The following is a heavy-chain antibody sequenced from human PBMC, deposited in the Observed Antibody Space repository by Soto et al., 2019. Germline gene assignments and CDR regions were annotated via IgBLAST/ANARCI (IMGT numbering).Heavy chain of an antibody. CDR1: GFTFSSYW. D-gene: IGHD1-26*01. CDR2: INSDGSST. V-gene: IGHV3-74*01. J-gene: IGHJ2*01. CDR3: ARGGSLNWYFDL. Sequence: EVQLVESGGGLVQPGGSLRLSCAASGFTFSSYWMHWVRQAPGKGLVWVSRINSDGSSTSYAHSVKGRFTISRDNAKKTLYMQMNSLRAEDAAVYYCARGGSLNWYFDLWGRGTLVTVSS.